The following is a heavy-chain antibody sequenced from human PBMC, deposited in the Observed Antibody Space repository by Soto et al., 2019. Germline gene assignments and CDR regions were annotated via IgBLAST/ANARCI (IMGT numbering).Heavy chain of an antibody. V-gene: IGHV3-33*01. Sequence: GGALRLSCAAAGCAFSGDGRHWVRQAPGKGLEWVAVIWYDGSNKYYADSVKGRFTISRDNSKNTLYLQMNSLRAEDTAVYYCARDRGNYASKGYYYYYGMDVWGQGTTVTVSS. CDR3: ARDRGNYASKGYYYYYGMDV. D-gene: IGHD4-4*01. CDR2: IWYDGSNK. J-gene: IGHJ6*02. CDR1: GCAFSGDG.